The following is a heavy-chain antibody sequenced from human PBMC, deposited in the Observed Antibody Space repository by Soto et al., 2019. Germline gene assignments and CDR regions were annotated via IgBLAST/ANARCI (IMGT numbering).Heavy chain of an antibody. CDR2: IIPMFGTS. D-gene: IGHD3-3*01. CDR3: NRGSEYDFWSGYL. Sequence: QERLVQSGAEVRKPGSSVKVSCKVTGGTSTRYAINWVRQAPGQGLEWMGGIIPMFGTSKYAQKFQGRVTITADTSTNIAYMELRSLRSEDTAVYYCNRGSEYDFWSGYLWGQGTLVSVSS. V-gene: IGHV1-69*06. CDR1: GGTSTRYA. J-gene: IGHJ4*02.